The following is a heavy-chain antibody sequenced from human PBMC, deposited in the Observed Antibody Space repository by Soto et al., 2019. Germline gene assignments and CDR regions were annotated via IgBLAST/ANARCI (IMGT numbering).Heavy chain of an antibody. D-gene: IGHD6-25*01. Sequence: SETLSLTCAVSDYSISSGYYWGWIRQPPGKGLEWIGSIYHSGSTYYNPSLKSRVTISVDTSKNQFSLKLSSVTAADTAVYYCAREIVAGIFDYWGQGTLVTVSS. V-gene: IGHV4-38-2*02. CDR1: DYSISSGYY. CDR2: IYHSGST. J-gene: IGHJ4*02. CDR3: AREIVAGIFDY.